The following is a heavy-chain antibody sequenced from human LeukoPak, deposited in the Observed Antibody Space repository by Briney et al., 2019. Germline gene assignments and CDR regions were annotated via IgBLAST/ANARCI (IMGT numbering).Heavy chain of an antibody. CDR1: GGTFSSYA. CDR3: ARGALPLLTGHRLFWFDP. V-gene: IGHV1-69*13. Sequence: GASVKVSCKASGGTFSSYAISWVRQAPGQGLEWMGGIIPIFGTANYAQKFQGRVTITADESTSTAYMELSSLRSEDTAVYYCARGALPLLTGHRLFWFDPWGQGTLVTVSS. D-gene: IGHD3-9*01. J-gene: IGHJ5*02. CDR2: IIPIFGTA.